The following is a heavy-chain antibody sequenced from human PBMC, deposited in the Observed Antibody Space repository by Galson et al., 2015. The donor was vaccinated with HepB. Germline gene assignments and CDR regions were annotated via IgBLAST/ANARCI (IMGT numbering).Heavy chain of an antibody. J-gene: IGHJ4*02. Sequence: SVKVSCKASGGTFSSYAISWVRQAPGRGLEWMGGIIPIFGTANYAQKFQGRVTITADESTSTAYMELSSLRSEDTAVYYCARSPKDIVVVPAAIGAGGLGYWGQGTLVTVSS. CDR1: GGTFSSYA. CDR3: ARSPKDIVVVPAAIGAGGLGY. V-gene: IGHV1-69*13. CDR2: IIPIFGTA. D-gene: IGHD2-2*02.